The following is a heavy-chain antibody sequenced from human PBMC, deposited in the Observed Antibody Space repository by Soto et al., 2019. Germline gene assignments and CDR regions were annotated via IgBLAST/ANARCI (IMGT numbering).Heavy chain of an antibody. V-gene: IGHV4-4*02. CDR2: IYHTENT. CDR3: AGENMDVGSRFGY. D-gene: IGHD3-22*01. J-gene: IGHJ4*02. CDR1: GDSISSSNW. Sequence: SETLSLTCAVSGDSISSSNWWTWVRQPPGKGLEWIGEIYHTENTNYNPSLKSRVTISIDKSKNQFSLKLTSVTAADTAVYYCAGENMDVGSRFGYWGQGTLGTVSS.